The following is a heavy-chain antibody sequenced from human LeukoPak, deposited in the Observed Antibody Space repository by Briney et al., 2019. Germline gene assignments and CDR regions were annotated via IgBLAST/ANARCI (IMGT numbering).Heavy chain of an antibody. V-gene: IGHV4-34*01. J-gene: IGHJ6*03. CDR3: ARVVYSGYDFRGAMDV. D-gene: IGHD5-12*01. Sequence: SETLSLTRAVSGGSFSDYYWNWIRQPPGKGLEWIGEINHSGSTNYNPSIKSRVTISVDTSKNQFSLKLSSVTAADTAVYYCARVVYSGYDFRGAMDVWGKGTTVTVSS. CDR1: GGSFSDYY. CDR2: INHSGST.